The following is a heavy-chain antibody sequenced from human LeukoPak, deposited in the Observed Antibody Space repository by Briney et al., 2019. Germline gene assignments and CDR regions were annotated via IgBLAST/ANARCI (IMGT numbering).Heavy chain of an antibody. Sequence: SETLSPTCTVSGGSISSSSYYWGWIRQPPGKGLEWIGSIYYSGSTYYNPSLKSRVTISVDTSKNQFSLKLSSVTAADTAVYYCARHEYGLLDYWGQGTLVTVSS. D-gene: IGHD4/OR15-4a*01. CDR3: ARHEYGLLDY. CDR1: GGSISSSSYY. V-gene: IGHV4-39*01. CDR2: IYYSGST. J-gene: IGHJ4*02.